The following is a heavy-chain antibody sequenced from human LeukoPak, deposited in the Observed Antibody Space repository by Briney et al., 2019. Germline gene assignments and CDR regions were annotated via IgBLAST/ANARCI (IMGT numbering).Heavy chain of an antibody. V-gene: IGHV1-69*04. J-gene: IGHJ3*02. CDR3: ARSSGSYRDALDI. CDR1: GGTFTIYA. D-gene: IGHD1-26*01. CDR2: IIPILGIA. Sequence: PVSVSCTASGGTFTIYAIGWVRQAPGQGLGWMGRIIPILGIANSAQKFQGSVTITADKSTSTAYMELSSLRSEDTAVYSCARSSGSYRDALDIWGQGTMVTVSS.